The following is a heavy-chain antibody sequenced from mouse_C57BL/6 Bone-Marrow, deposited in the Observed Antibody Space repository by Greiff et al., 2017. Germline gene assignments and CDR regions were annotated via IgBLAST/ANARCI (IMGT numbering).Heavy chain of an antibody. Sequence: EVKLQESGAELVRPGASVKLSCPASGFNIKDDYMHWVKQRPEQGLEWIGWIDPENGDTEYASKFQGKATITADTSANTAYLQLSSLTSEDTAVYYCTYSLAWFAYWGQGTLVTVSA. CDR2: IDPENGDT. CDR1: GFNIKDDY. D-gene: IGHD2-12*01. J-gene: IGHJ3*01. V-gene: IGHV14-4*01. CDR3: TYSLAWFAY.